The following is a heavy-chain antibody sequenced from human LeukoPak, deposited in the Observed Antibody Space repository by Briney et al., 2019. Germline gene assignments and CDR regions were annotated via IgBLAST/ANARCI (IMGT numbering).Heavy chain of an antibody. Sequence: GGSLRLSCAASGFTFSTYGMHWVRQAPGKGLEWVAVISYDGSNKYYVDSVKGRFTISRDNSKNILYLQMNSLRAEDTAVYYCARDRIYYSDYWGQGTLVTVSS. D-gene: IGHD1-14*01. J-gene: IGHJ4*02. CDR3: ARDRIYYSDY. V-gene: IGHV3-30*03. CDR1: GFTFSTYG. CDR2: ISYDGSNK.